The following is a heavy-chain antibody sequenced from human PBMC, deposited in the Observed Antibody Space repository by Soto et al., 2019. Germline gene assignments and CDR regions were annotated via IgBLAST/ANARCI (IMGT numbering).Heavy chain of an antibody. Sequence: QVQLVESGGGVVQPGRSLRLSCATSGFMFSNHGMHWVRQAPGKGLEWVAVIWSDGNNRYYTDSVKGRFTISRDNSKNTVYLQMNGLRAEDTAVYYCVRGDNWNDEASDYWGQGTLVTVYS. D-gene: IGHD1-1*01. J-gene: IGHJ4*02. CDR1: GFMFSNHG. CDR3: VRGDNWNDEASDY. CDR2: IWSDGNNR. V-gene: IGHV3-33*01.